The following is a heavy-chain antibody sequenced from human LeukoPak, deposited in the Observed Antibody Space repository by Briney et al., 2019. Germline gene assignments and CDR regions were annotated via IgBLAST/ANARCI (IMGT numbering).Heavy chain of an antibody. CDR2: IYHSGST. D-gene: IGHD6-19*01. J-gene: IGHJ4*02. V-gene: IGHV4-4*02. Sequence: PSETLCLTCAVSGGSISASNWWSWFRQSPGKGLEWIGEIYHSGSTNSNPSLKSRVTISEDKSKRQFYLKLSSVTAADTAVYYCARHSDHITVAGLDYWGQGPLVTVSS. CDR1: GGSISASNW. CDR3: ARHSDHITVAGLDY.